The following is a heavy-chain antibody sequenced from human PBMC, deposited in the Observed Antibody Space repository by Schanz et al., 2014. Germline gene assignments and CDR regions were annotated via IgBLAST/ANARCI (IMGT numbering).Heavy chain of an antibody. CDR1: SDSISHYY. CDR2: IFHSGTT. Sequence: QVQLQESGPGLVKPSETLSLTCTVPSDSISHYYLSWIRQPPGKELEWIGEIFHSGTTNYNPSLESRVTISVDKSKNQFSLILSSMTAADTAVYYCTRSTLWSYDVWGRGTMVIVSS. D-gene: IGHD2-21*01. V-gene: IGHV4-59*12. CDR3: TRSTLWSYDV. J-gene: IGHJ3*01.